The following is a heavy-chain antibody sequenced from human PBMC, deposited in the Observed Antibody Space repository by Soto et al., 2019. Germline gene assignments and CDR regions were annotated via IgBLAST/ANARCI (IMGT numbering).Heavy chain of an antibody. CDR3: ARYSGSYWHYLDF. D-gene: IGHD1-26*01. V-gene: IGHV5-51*01. J-gene: IGHJ4*02. CDR2: IYPGDSDT. Sequence: PGESLKISCKGSGYSFDSHWVAWVRQMPEKGLEWIGTIYPGDSDTKYSSAFRGHVTISADTSVSTAYLQWRSLEATDSAIYYCARYSGSYWHYLDFWGQGTLVTDSS. CDR1: GYSFDSHW.